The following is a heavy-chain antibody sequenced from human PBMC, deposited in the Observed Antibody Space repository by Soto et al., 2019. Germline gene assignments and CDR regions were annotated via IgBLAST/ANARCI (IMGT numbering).Heavy chain of an antibody. CDR3: ARELDSSWNYYYYCMDV. CDR1: GGTFSSYT. Sequence: SVKVSCKASGGTFSSYTISWVRQALGQGLDWMGRIIPILGIANYAQKFQGRVTITADKSTSTAYMELSSLRSEDTAVDYCARELDSSWNYYYYCMDVWGKGSTVTVCS. V-gene: IGHV1-69*04. CDR2: IIPILGIA. J-gene: IGHJ6*03. D-gene: IGHD6-13*01.